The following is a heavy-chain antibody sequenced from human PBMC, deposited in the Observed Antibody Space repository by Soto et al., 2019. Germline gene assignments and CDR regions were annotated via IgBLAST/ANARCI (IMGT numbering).Heavy chain of an antibody. CDR1: GGSISSSSYY. V-gene: IGHV4-39*01. D-gene: IGHD6-19*01. J-gene: IGHJ6*02. Sequence: SETLSLTCTVSGGSISSSSYYWGWIRQPPGKGLEWIGSIYYSGSTYYNPSLKSRVTISVDTSKNQFSLKLSSVTAADTAVYYCARRKSYSSNYYYYYGMDVWGQGTTVTVSS. CDR3: ARRKSYSSNYYYYYGMDV. CDR2: IYYSGST.